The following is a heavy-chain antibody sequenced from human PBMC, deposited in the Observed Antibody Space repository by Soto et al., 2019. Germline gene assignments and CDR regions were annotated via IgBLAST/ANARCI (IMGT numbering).Heavy chain of an antibody. CDR1: GFTFSSYA. V-gene: IGHV3-30-3*01. CDR3: ASLQEDYYDSSGYWVQAFDI. D-gene: IGHD3-22*01. J-gene: IGHJ3*02. CDR2: ISYDGSNK. Sequence: HPGGSLRLSCAASGFTFSSYAMHCVRQAPGKGQEWVAVISYDGSNKYYADSVKGRFTISRDNSKNTLYLQMNSLRAEDTAVYYCASLQEDYYDSSGYWVQAFDIWGQGTMVTVSS.